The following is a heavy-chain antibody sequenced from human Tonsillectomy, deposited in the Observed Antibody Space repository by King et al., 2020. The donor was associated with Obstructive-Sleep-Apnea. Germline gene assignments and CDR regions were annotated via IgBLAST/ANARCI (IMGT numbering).Heavy chain of an antibody. J-gene: IGHJ6*02. V-gene: IGHV5-51*01. Sequence: VQLVESGAEVKKPGESLKISCKGSGYSFTSYWIGWVRQMPGKGLEWMGIIYPGDSDTRDRPSFQGQVTISADKSISTAYLQWSSLKASDTAMYYCARLYCSSTSCQAYYYYGMDVWGQGTTVTVSS. CDR1: GYSFTSYW. D-gene: IGHD2-2*01. CDR2: IYPGDSDT. CDR3: ARLYCSSTSCQAYYYYGMDV.